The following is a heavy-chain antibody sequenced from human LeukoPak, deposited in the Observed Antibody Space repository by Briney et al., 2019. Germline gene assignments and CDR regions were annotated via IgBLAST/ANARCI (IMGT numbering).Heavy chain of an antibody. D-gene: IGHD4-17*01. V-gene: IGHV3-74*01. J-gene: IGHJ3*02. CDR1: GFTFNGYW. CDR2: INSDGTST. CDR3: ARGGTVTHAWSGYAFDI. Sequence: GGSLRLSCVVSGFTFNGYWMHWVRQAPGMGLVWVSRINSDGTSTNYADSVRGRFTISRDNAKNTLYLQMNSLRDEDTAVYYCARGGTVTHAWSGYAFDIWGQGTMVTVSS.